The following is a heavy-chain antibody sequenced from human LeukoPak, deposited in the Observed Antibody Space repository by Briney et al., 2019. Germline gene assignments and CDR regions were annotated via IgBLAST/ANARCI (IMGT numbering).Heavy chain of an antibody. CDR1: GGTFSSYA. D-gene: IGHD2-2*01. V-gene: IGHV1-69*05. CDR2: IIPIFGTA. J-gene: IGHJ4*02. CDR3: ARNYCSSTSCYPFDY. Sequence: ATVKVSYKASGGTFSSYAISWVRQAPGQGLEWMGGIIPIFGTANYAQKFQGRVTITTDESTSTAYMELSSLRSEDTAVYYCARNYCSSTSCYPFDYWGQGTLVTVSS.